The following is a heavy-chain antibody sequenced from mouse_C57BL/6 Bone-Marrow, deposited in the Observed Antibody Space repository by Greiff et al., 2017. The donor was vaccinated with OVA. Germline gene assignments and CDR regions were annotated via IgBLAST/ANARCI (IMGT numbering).Heavy chain of an antibody. Sequence: QVQLQQPGAELVKPGASVKLSCKASGYTFTSYWMQWVKQRPGQGLEWIGEIDPSDSYTNYNQKFKGKATLTVDTSSSTAYMQLSSLTSEDSAVYYCARGGYSNYEGFAYWAKGLWSLSLQ. CDR3: ARGGYSNYEGFAY. J-gene: IGHJ3*01. CDR2: IDPSDSYT. V-gene: IGHV1-50*01. D-gene: IGHD2-5*01. CDR1: GYTFTSYW.